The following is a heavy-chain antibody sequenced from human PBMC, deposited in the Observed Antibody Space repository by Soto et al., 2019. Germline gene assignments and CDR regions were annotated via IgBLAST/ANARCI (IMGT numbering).Heavy chain of an antibody. CDR3: AREGVVVVPAAKYNWVDP. D-gene: IGHD2-2*01. Sequence: QVQLVQSGAEVKKPGSSVKVSCKASGGTFSSYTISWLRQAPGQGLEWMGRIIPILGIANYAQKFQGRVTITADKSTSTAYRELSSLRSEDTAVYYCAREGVVVVPAAKYNWVDPWGQGPLVTVSS. V-gene: IGHV1-69*08. J-gene: IGHJ5*02. CDR2: IIPILGIA. CDR1: GGTFSSYT.